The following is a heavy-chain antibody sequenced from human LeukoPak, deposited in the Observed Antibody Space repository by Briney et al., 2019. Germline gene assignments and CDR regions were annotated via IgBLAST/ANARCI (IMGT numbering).Heavy chain of an antibody. Sequence: ASVKVSCKASGYTLTSYYMHWVRQAPGQGLEWMGWINPNSGDTNYSQKFRAWVTMTRDTSISTAYMELRSLRSDDTAVYYCARGYCSGGSCYSADFDYWGQGTLVTVSS. CDR1: GYTLTSYY. CDR3: ARGYCSGGSCYSADFDY. J-gene: IGHJ4*02. V-gene: IGHV1-2*04. D-gene: IGHD2-15*01. CDR2: INPNSGDT.